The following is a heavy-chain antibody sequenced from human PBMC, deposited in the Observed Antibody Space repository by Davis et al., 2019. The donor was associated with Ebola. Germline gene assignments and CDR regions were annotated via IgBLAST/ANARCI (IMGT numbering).Heavy chain of an antibody. Sequence: SETLSLTCAVYGGSFSGYYWSWIRQPPGKGLEWIGEINHSGSTNYNPSLKSRVTISVDTSKNQFSLKLSSATAADTAVYYCASPPGYYGMDVWGQGTTVTVSS. CDR3: ASPPGYYGMDV. CDR2: INHSGST. CDR1: GGSFSGYY. J-gene: IGHJ6*02. V-gene: IGHV4-34*01.